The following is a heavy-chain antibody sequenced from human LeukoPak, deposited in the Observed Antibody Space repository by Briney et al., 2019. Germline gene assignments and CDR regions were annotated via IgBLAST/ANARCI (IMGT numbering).Heavy chain of an antibody. V-gene: IGHV3-74*01. CDR1: GFSFRSYW. CDR2: FNSDGSGT. J-gene: IGHJ4*02. CDR3: ARDYSGYEGFDS. D-gene: IGHD5-12*01. Sequence: PGGSLRLSCAASGFSFRSYWMHWVRKPPGKGLLWVSRFNSDGSGTTYADSVKGRFTISRDNAKNTVYLQMNSLRAEDTAVYYCARDYSGYEGFDSWGQGTLVTVSS.